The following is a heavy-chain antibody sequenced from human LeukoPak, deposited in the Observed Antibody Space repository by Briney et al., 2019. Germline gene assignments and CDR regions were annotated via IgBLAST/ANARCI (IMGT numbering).Heavy chain of an antibody. V-gene: IGHV3-23*01. CDR2: ITNSGDTT. Sequence: PGGSLRLSWVASGFTFGDNAMGWVRQAPGKGLEWVSAITNSGDTTYYVGSVKGRFTISRDNSKNALYLQMNSLRVEDTAIYYCVKEAVTPHFDYWGQGTLVPVSS. CDR3: VKEAVTPHFDY. J-gene: IGHJ4*02. D-gene: IGHD6-19*01. CDR1: GFTFGDNA.